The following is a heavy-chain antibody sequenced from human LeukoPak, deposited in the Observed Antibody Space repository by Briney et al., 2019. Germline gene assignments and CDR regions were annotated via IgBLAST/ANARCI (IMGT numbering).Heavy chain of an antibody. V-gene: IGHV4-34*01. CDR2: INHSGST. CDR1: GGSFSDYF. D-gene: IGHD3-10*01. Sequence: SETLSLTCAVYGGSFSDYFWTWLRQPPGKGLEWIGDINHSGSTNYNPSLKSRVTMSLDTSKNQFSLKLSSVTAADTAVYYCARLWPGGSWAFDIWGQGTMVTVSS. J-gene: IGHJ3*02. CDR3: ARLWPGGSWAFDI.